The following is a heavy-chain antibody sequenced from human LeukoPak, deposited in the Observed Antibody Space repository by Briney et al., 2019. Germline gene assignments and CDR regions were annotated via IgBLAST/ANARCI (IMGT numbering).Heavy chain of an antibody. Sequence: GGSLRLSCATSGFTFSAYSLSWVRQAPGKVLEWVSHITHPGTTTYYAESVRGRFTISRDNAKNSLYLQMKSLRAEDTAIYYCARRVDHYFDYWGQGTLVTVSS. CDR1: GFTFSAYS. D-gene: IGHD2-21*01. J-gene: IGHJ4*02. CDR3: ARRVDHYFDY. CDR2: ITHPGTTT. V-gene: IGHV3-48*04.